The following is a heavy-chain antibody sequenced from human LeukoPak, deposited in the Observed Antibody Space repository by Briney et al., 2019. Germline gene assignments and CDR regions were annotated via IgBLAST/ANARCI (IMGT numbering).Heavy chain of an antibody. V-gene: IGHV3-33*06. D-gene: IGHD3-22*01. Sequence: GRSLRLSCAASGFTFSSYGMHWVRQAPGKGLEWVAVIWYDGSNKYYADSVKGRLTISRDNSKNTLYLQMNSLRAEDTAVYYCAKGSRGGYYKDWGQGTLVTVSS. CDR2: IWYDGSNK. CDR3: AKGSRGGYYKD. J-gene: IGHJ4*02. CDR1: GFTFSSYG.